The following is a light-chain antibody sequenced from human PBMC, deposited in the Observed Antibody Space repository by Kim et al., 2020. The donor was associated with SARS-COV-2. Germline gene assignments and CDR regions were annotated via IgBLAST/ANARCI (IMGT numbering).Light chain of an antibody. Sequence: DIQMTQSPSTLSASVGDRVTITCRASQSIGRRLAWYQQKPGKAPEVLIYDVSTLERGVPSSFSGSGSGTEYVLSISTLQPDDFATYYCQQYYSYPLTFGGGTNVEI. CDR2: DVS. J-gene: IGKJ4*01. CDR3: QQYYSYPLT. V-gene: IGKV1-5*01. CDR1: QSIGRR.